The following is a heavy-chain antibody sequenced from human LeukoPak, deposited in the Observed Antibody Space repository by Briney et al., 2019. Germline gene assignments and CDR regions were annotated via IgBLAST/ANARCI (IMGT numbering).Heavy chain of an antibody. CDR2: AYYSGSA. CDR1: GGSITSSTYY. J-gene: IGHJ2*01. V-gene: IGHV4-39*07. Sequence: SETLSLTCSVSGGSITSSTYYWGWIRQPPGKGLEWIGSAYYSGSAYYDPSLKSRVTISVDTSTNQFSLKLSSVTAADTAVYYCARALHDWYFDLWGRGTLVTVSS. CDR3: ARALHDWYFDL.